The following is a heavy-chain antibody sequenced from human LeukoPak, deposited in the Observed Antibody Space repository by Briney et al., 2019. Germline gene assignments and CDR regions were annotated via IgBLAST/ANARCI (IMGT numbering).Heavy chain of an antibody. CDR1: GYTFTDYY. CDR3: ARENSNYYGSGNYYFDY. CDR2: INPSGGST. Sequence: ASVKVSCKASGYTFTDYYMHWVRQAPGQGLEWMGIINPSGGSTSYAQKFQGRVTMTRDTSASTVYMELSSLRSEDTAVYYCARENSNYYGSGNYYFDYWGQGTLVTVSS. D-gene: IGHD3-10*01. V-gene: IGHV1-46*01. J-gene: IGHJ4*02.